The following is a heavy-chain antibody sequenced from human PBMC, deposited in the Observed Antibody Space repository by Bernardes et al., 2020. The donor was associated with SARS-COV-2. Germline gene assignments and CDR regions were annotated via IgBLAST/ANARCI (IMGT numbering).Heavy chain of an antibody. V-gene: IGHV3-21*01. CDR2: ISFTSKII. CDR3: ARGLSQTCCLNWFDR. J-gene: IGHJ5*02. Sequence: GWSLRLSCAASGFTFGTYTMYWVRQAPGKGLEWVATISFTSKIIYYACSVKGRFTVSRDNANNSLYLQMNSLRVEDTALYYCARGLSQTCCLNWFDRWGQGTLVTVSA. CDR1: GFTFGTYT.